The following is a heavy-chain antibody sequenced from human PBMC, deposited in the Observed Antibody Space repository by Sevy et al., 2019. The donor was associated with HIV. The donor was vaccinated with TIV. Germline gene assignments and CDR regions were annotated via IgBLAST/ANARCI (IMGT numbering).Heavy chain of an antibody. CDR3: ARPTLTHNSGGLDY. D-gene: IGHD7-27*01. J-gene: IGHJ4*02. CDR1: GGSISSSSYY. Sequence: SETLSLTCTVSGGSISSSSYYWGWIRQPPGKGLEWIGSISYSGRIYYNPSLKSRVTISVDTSTNQFSLKLSSVTAADTAVYYCARPTLTHNSGGLDYWGQGTLVTVSS. CDR2: ISYSGRI. V-gene: IGHV4-39*01.